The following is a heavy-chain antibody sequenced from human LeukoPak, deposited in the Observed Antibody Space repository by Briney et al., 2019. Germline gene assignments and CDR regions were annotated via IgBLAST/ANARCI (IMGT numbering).Heavy chain of an antibody. Sequence: PGGSLRLSCAASGFTFSSYWMSWVRQAPGKGLEWVANIKQDGSEKYYVDSVKGRFTISRDNAKNSLYLQMNSLRAEDTAVYYCARGGDRYFDWFSLFDYWGQGTLVTVSS. D-gene: IGHD3-9*01. CDR2: IKQDGSEK. V-gene: IGHV3-7*03. CDR1: GFTFSSYW. CDR3: ARGGDRYFDWFSLFDY. J-gene: IGHJ4*02.